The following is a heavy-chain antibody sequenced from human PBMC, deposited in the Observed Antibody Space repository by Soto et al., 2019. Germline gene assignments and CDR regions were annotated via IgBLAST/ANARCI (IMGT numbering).Heavy chain of an antibody. J-gene: IGHJ6*02. D-gene: IGHD6-19*01. Sequence: QVHLVESGGGVVQPGRSLRLSCATSGFTFSAYGMHWVRQAPGKGLEWVALISYDGSNKYYADSVKGRFTVSRDNSMDTLYLQLNSLRIEDTGVYYCAKRRYSSGWFDPGGIMDVWGQGTTVTVSS. CDR1: GFTFSAYG. CDR2: ISYDGSNK. V-gene: IGHV3-30*18. CDR3: AKRRYSSGWFDPGGIMDV.